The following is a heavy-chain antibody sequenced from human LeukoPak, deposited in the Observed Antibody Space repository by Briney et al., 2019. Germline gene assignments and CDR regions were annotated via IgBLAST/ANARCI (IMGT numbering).Heavy chain of an antibody. CDR1: GYSFSSYW. Sequence: GESLKISCKGFGYSFSSYWIGWVRQMPGKGLEWMGIIYPGDSDTRYSPSFQGQVTISADKSISTAYLQWSSLKASDTAMYYCALGYCSGGSCYSFDYWGQGTLVTVSS. D-gene: IGHD2-15*01. V-gene: IGHV5-51*01. J-gene: IGHJ4*02. CDR2: IYPGDSDT. CDR3: ALGYCSGGSCYSFDY.